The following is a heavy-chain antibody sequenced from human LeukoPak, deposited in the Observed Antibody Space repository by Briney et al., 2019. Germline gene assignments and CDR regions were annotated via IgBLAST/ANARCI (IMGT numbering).Heavy chain of an antibody. D-gene: IGHD6-25*01. CDR2: IHYSGTT. CDR1: GGSINNYY. J-gene: IGHJ4*02. V-gene: IGHV4-59*08. Sequence: SETLSLTCTVSGGSINNYYGIWIRQPPGKGLEWIGYIHYSGTTNYNASLKSRVTISLDTSKSQFSLKLRSVTAADTAVYYCARSPGGHFDYWGQGTLVTVSS. CDR3: ARSPGGHFDY.